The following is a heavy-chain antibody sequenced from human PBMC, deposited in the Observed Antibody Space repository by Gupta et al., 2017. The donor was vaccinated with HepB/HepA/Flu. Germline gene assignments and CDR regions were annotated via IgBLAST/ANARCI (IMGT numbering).Heavy chain of an antibody. D-gene: IGHD5-18*01. Sequence: QVQLVESGGGVVQPGRSLRLSCAASGFTFSSYSRHWVRQAPGKGLEWVAVISYDGSNKYYADSVKGRFTISRDNSKNTLYLQMNSLRAEDTAVYYCARDKLDTAMVDYYYYYGMDVWGQGTTVTVSS. J-gene: IGHJ6*02. CDR2: ISYDGSNK. CDR3: ARDKLDTAMVDYYYYYGMDV. V-gene: IGHV3-30-3*01. CDR1: GFTFSSYS.